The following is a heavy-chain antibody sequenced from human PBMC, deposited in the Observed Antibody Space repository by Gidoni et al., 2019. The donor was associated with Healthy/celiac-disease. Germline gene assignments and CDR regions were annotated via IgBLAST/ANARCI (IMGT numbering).Heavy chain of an antibody. CDR2: INHSGST. D-gene: IGHD2-15*01. J-gene: IGHJ5*02. V-gene: IGHV4-34*01. CDR1: GGSFSGYY. CDR3: ARSKGYCSGGSCYIPYNWFDP. Sequence: QVQLQQWGAGLLTPSATLSLTCAVYGGSFSGYYWSWIRPPPGKGLEWIGEINHSGSTNYNPYLKSRVTISVDTSKNQFSLKLSSVTAAETAVYYCARSKGYCSGGSCYIPYNWFDPWGQGTLVTVSS.